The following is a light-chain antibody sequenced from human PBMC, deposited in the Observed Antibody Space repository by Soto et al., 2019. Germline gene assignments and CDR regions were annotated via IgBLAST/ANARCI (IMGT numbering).Light chain of an antibody. CDR3: QQYGRSLT. CDR2: GAS. Sequence: IVLTQSPGTLSLSPGERATLSCRASQTVSSIYLAWYQQKPGQAPRLLVYGASSRAIGIPDRFSASGSGTDFTLTISRLEPEDFAVYYCQQYGRSLTFGGGTKVEIK. V-gene: IGKV3-20*01. J-gene: IGKJ4*01. CDR1: QTVSSIY.